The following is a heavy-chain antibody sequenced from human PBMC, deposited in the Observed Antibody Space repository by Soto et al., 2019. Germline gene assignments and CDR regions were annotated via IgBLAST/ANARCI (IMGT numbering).Heavy chain of an antibody. CDR3: ARDPPLSMIVVVGVDDF. CDR1: VITLTNEN. D-gene: IGHD3-22*01. J-gene: IGHJ4*02. V-gene: IGHV3-21*06. Sequence: GGSLRLSGTVLVITLTNENMNWVRQAPGKGLEWVSSISSRSTFINYADSVKGRFTISRDNDKGLVYLQMNSLRAEDTAVYYCARDPPLSMIVVVGVDDFWGQGTLVTVSS. CDR2: ISSRSTFI.